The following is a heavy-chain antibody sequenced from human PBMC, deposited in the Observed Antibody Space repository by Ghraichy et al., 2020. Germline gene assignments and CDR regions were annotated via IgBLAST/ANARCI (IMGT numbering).Heavy chain of an antibody. CDR1: GFTFSSYW. V-gene: IGHV3-7*01. CDR3: AREVPNPYYFDY. Sequence: GESLNISCTASGFTFSSYWMTWVRQAPGKGLEWVANIKQDGSEKYYVDSVKGRFTISRDNTKNSLYLQMNSLRAEDTAVYYCAREVPNPYYFDYWGQGTLVTVSS. D-gene: IGHD2-2*01. J-gene: IGHJ4*02. CDR2: IKQDGSEK.